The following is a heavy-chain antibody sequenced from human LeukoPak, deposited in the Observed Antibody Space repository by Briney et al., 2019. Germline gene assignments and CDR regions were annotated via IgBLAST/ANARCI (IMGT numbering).Heavy chain of an antibody. CDR3: ARDLGVLTGTFFDF. CDR1: GGTFNRYA. V-gene: IGHV1-69*13. Sequence: ASVKVSCKASGGTFNRYAISWVRQAPGQGLEWMGGIIPIFGTANYAQKFQGRVTITADESTSTAYLELRSLRSEDTAVYYCARDLGVLTGTFFDFWGQGTLVTVSS. J-gene: IGHJ4*02. D-gene: IGHD3-9*01. CDR2: IIPIFGTA.